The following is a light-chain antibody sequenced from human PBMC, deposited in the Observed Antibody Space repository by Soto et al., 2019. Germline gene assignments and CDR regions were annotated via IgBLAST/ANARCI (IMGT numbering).Light chain of an antibody. Sequence: QSVLTQPASVSASPGQSITISCTGTSNDVGSYNLVSWYQQYPGEAPKLMIYEGTKRPSGVSDRFSGSTSGNTASLIISGLQADDEADYYCCSYAGRNTYVVFGGGTKLTVL. V-gene: IGLV2-23*01. CDR3: CSYAGRNTYVV. J-gene: IGLJ2*01. CDR2: EGT. CDR1: SNDVGSYNL.